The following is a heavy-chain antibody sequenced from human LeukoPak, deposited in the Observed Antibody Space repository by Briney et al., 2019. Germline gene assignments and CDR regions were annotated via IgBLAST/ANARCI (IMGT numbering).Heavy chain of an antibody. Sequence: ASVKVSCKASGYTFTSYGISWVRQAPGQGLEWMGWISAYNGNTNYAQKLQGRVTMTTDTSTSTAYMELRSLRSDDTAVYYCARNLRNYYDSSGPGDYWGQGTLVTVPS. D-gene: IGHD3-22*01. CDR1: GYTFTSYG. V-gene: IGHV1-18*01. CDR3: ARNLRNYYDSSGPGDY. J-gene: IGHJ4*02. CDR2: ISAYNGNT.